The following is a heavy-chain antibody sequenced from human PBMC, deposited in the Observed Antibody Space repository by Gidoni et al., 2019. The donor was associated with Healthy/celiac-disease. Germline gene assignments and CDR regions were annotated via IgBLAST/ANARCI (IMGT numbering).Heavy chain of an antibody. CDR1: CGSISSSSYY. CDR2: IYYSGST. CDR3: HYDSSGYSPGY. Sequence: QLQLQESGPGLVKPSETLSLTCTVSCGSISSSSYYWGWIRQPPGKGLEWSGSIYYSGSTYYNPSLKSRVTISVDTSKNQFSLKLSSVTAADTAVYYCHYDSSGYSPGYWGQGTLVTVSS. J-gene: IGHJ4*02. D-gene: IGHD3-22*01. V-gene: IGHV4-39*01.